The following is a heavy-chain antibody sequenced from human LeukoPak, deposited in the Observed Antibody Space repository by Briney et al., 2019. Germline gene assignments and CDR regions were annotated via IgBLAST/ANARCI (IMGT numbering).Heavy chain of an antibody. CDR2: IYWDDDK. Sequence: SGPPLVTPTQTLPLTCTFSGFSLSTTGVSVGWIRQPPGKALEWLALIYWDDDKRYSPSLETRLTITKDPSKHQVVLTMTNMDPVDTATYYCAHSVLRYFDWLLPNDAFAIWGQGTMVTVSS. V-gene: IGHV2-5*02. J-gene: IGHJ3*02. CDR3: AHSVLRYFDWLLPNDAFAI. CDR1: GFSLSTTGVS. D-gene: IGHD3-9*01.